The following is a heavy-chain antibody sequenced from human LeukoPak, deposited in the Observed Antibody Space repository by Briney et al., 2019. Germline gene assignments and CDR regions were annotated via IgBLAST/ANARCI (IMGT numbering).Heavy chain of an antibody. D-gene: IGHD6-6*01. Sequence: ETLSLTCDVSSYSISSGYYWGWIRQPPGKGLEWIGSIYYSGSTYYNPSLKSRVTISVDTSKNQFSLKLSSVTAADTAVYNCASPEYSSSSVYRYWGQGTLVTVSS. V-gene: IGHV4-38-2*01. CDR3: ASPEYSSSSVYRY. CDR2: IYYSGST. CDR1: SYSISSGYY. J-gene: IGHJ4*02.